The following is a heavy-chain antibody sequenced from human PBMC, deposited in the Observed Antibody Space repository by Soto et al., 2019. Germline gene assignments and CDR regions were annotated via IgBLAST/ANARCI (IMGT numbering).Heavy chain of an antibody. V-gene: IGHV1-69*13. CDR2: IIPIFGTA. CDR3: ARKYYDFWSGYSTPVGAYYYGMDV. Sequence: AASVKVSCKASGGTFSSYAISWVRQAPGQGLEWMGGIIPIFGTANYAQKFRGRVTITADESTSTAYMELSSLRSEDTAVYYCARKYYDFWSGYSTPVGAYYYGMDVWGQGTTVTVSS. CDR1: GGTFSSYA. J-gene: IGHJ6*02. D-gene: IGHD3-3*01.